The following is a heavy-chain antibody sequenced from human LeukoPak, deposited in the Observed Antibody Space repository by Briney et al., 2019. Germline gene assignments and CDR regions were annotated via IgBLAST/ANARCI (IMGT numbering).Heavy chain of an antibody. D-gene: IGHD3-22*01. Sequence: SETLSLTCTVSDGSINTYDWSWIRQPPGKGLEWIGYIYYSGSTIYNPSLKSRVTISLDTSRNQFSLKLNSATAADTAVYYCAGEHRGGYRFDYWGQGTLITVSS. V-gene: IGHV4-59*01. CDR3: AGEHRGGYRFDY. J-gene: IGHJ4*02. CDR2: IYYSGST. CDR1: DGSINTYD.